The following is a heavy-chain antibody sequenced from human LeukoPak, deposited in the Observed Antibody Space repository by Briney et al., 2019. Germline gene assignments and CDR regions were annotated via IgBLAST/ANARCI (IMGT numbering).Heavy chain of an antibody. V-gene: IGHV3-74*01. Sequence: GGSLRLSCAASGFTFNNYWMHWVRQVPGKGLVWVSRINSDGSSITYGDSVTGRFTISRDNAKNTLYLQMNSLRAEDTAVYYCARGRPNWDTSEVGYWGQGTLVTVSS. D-gene: IGHD6-19*01. CDR1: GFTFNNYW. J-gene: IGHJ4*02. CDR3: ARGRPNWDTSEVGY. CDR2: INSDGSSI.